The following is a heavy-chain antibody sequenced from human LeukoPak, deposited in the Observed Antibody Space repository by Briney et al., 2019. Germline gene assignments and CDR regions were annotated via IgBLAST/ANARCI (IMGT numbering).Heavy chain of an antibody. CDR3: ANQARRTGYYFDY. Sequence: GGSLRLSCAASGFTFSSYATSWVRRAPGKGLEWVSSISSSGGSTYYADSVKGRFTVSRDNSKNTLYLQMSSLRAEDTAVYYCANQARRTGYYFDYWGQGTLVTVSS. CDR2: ISSSGGST. V-gene: IGHV3-23*01. J-gene: IGHJ4*02. CDR1: GFTFSSYA.